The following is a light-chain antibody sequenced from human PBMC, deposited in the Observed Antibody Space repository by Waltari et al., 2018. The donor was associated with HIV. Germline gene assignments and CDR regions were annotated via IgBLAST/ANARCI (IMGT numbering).Light chain of an antibody. CDR2: SNN. J-gene: IGLJ1*01. CDR3: AAWDDSLHGYV. V-gene: IGLV1-44*01. CDR1: SSNIGSNP. Sequence: QSVLTQPPSASGTPGQRVTISCSGSSSNIGSNPINWYQQLPGPAPKLLIYSNNQCPSGVPDRVSGSKSGSSASLASSGLQSEDEADYYCAAWDDSLHGYVFGTGTKVTVV.